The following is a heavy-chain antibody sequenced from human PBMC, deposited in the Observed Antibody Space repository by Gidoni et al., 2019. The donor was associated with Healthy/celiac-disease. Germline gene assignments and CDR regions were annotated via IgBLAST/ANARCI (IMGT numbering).Heavy chain of an antibody. CDR1: GYTFTSYG. J-gene: IGHJ6*02. CDR3: ARGPSCSGGSCYSGYYYYGMDV. Sequence: QVQLVQSGADVKKPRASVKVSCKASGYTFTSYGISWVRQAPGQGLEWMGWISAYNGNTNYAQKLQGRVTMTTDTSTSTAYMELRSLRSDDTAVYYCARGPSCSGGSCYSGYYYYGMDVWGQGTTVTVSS. D-gene: IGHD2-15*01. CDR2: ISAYNGNT. V-gene: IGHV1-18*01.